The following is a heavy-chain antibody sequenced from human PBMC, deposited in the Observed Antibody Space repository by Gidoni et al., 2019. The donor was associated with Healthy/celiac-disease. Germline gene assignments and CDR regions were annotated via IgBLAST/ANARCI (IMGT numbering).Heavy chain of an antibody. CDR2: ISWDGGST. J-gene: IGHJ6*02. CDR3: ARAPGNYYGMDV. CDR1: GFTFDDYA. V-gene: IGHV3-43D*04. Sequence: EVQLVESGGVVVQPGGSLRLSCAASGFTFDDYAMHWVRQAPGKGLEWVSLISWDGGSTYYADSVKGRFTISRDNSKNSLYLQMNSLRAEDTALYYCARAPGNYYGMDVWGQGTTVTVSS.